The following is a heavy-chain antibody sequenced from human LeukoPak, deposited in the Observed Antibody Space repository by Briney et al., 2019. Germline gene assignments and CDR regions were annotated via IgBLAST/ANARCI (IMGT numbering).Heavy chain of an antibody. CDR1: GFTFSIYA. D-gene: IGHD2-2*01. V-gene: IGHV3-23*01. CDR2: ISGSGSNT. CDR3: AKTYCSTTRCLSWGNDY. J-gene: IGHJ4*02. Sequence: GESLRLSCAASGFTFSIYAMSWVRQAPGKGLECISSISGSGSNTYYADSVKGRFTISRDTSRNTLYLQMNGLRAEDTAIYYCAKTYCSTTRCLSWGNDYWGQGTLVTVSS.